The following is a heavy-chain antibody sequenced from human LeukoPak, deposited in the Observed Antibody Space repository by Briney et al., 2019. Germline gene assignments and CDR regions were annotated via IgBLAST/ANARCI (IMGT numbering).Heavy chain of an antibody. J-gene: IGHJ5*02. V-gene: IGHV1-18*01. CDR2: VSGYNGNT. D-gene: IGHD2-21*01. CDR3: AIGDWFDP. Sequence: ASVTVSCKASGYTFTSYDINWVRQAPGQGLEWMGWVSGYNGNTNYAQKFEGRVAMTTDTSSSTAYMELRSLRSDDTAIYYCAIGDWFDPWGQGTLVTVSS. CDR1: GYTFTSYD.